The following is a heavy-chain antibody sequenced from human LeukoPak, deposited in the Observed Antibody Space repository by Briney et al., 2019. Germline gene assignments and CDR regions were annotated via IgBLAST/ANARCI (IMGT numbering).Heavy chain of an antibody. Sequence: AETLSLTCTVSGGSISSSSYYWGWIRQPPGRGLELIGSIYFDGSAFYSPSLKSRVTISIDTSKNHFSLKLSSVTAADTAVYYCARQRRDTTNGWPGRPEKCFDYLGQGTLVAVSS. J-gene: IGHJ4*02. CDR2: IYFDGSA. D-gene: IGHD6-19*01. CDR1: GGSISSSSYY. CDR3: ARQRRDTTNGWPGRPEKCFDY. V-gene: IGHV4-39*01.